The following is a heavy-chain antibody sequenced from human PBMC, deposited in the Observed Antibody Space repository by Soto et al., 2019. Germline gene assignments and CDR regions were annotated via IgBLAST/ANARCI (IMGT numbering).Heavy chain of an antibody. Sequence: GASVKVSCKASGYTFTNYGISWVRQAPGQGLEWMGWINTYNGNTNHAQKLQGRVTMTTDTSTSTAYMELSSLISEDTAVYYCVRDYASDSGVHLDFWGQGTLVTVSS. J-gene: IGHJ4*02. CDR2: INTYNGNT. CDR1: GYTFTNYG. D-gene: IGHD3-22*01. V-gene: IGHV1-18*01. CDR3: VRDYASDSGVHLDF.